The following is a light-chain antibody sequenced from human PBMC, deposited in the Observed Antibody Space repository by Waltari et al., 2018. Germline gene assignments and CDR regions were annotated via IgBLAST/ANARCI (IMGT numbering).Light chain of an antibody. V-gene: IGKV1-17*01. CDR2: AAS. CDR3: LQYTSHPYS. Sequence: DIQMTQSPSSLSASAGDTVTITCRASQGSSTYLTWYQQKPGKAPKRLIYAASSLESGVPSRFSGSRSGTDFTLTISSLQPEDFATYYCLQYTSHPYSFGQGTQVEIQ. CDR1: QGSSTY. J-gene: IGKJ2*03.